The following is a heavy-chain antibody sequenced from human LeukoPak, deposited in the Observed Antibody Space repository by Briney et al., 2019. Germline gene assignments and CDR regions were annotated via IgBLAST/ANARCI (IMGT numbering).Heavy chain of an antibody. CDR3: VKYVLLGFCSGGSCSAHFDY. Sequence: PGRSLRLSCAASGFTFDNYAMHWVRHAPGKGLEWVSGMSWNSGSIVYVDSVKGRFTISRDNAKNSLYLQMDSLRPEDMALYYCVKYVLLGFCSGGSCSAHFDYWGQGTLVTVSS. V-gene: IGHV3-9*03. CDR2: MSWNSGSI. J-gene: IGHJ4*02. D-gene: IGHD2-15*01. CDR1: GFTFDNYA.